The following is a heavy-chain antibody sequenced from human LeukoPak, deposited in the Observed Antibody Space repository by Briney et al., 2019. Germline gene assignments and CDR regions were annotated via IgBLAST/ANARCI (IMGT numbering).Heavy chain of an antibody. CDR2: IKSKTDGGTT. CDR3: ARVSRSPQRYDFWSGYYGPGAFDI. J-gene: IGHJ3*02. D-gene: IGHD3-3*01. V-gene: IGHV3-15*01. Sequence: GGSLRLSCAASGFTFSNAWMSWVRQAPGKGLEWVGRIKSKTDGGTTDYAAPVKGRFTISRDDSKNTLYLQMNSLKTEDTAVYYCARVSRSPQRYDFWSGYYGPGAFDIWGQGTMVTVSS. CDR1: GFTFSNAW.